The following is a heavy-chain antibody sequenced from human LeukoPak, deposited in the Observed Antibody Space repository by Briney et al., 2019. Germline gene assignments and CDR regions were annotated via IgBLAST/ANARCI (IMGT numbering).Heavy chain of an antibody. CDR1: GFTFSSYS. V-gene: IGHV3-21*04. Sequence: PGGSLRLSCAASGFTFSSYSMNWVRQAPGKGLEWVSFISSSSSYIYYADSVKGRFTISRDNAKNSLYLQMNSLRAEDTAVYYCARSGLSRFDYWGQGTLVTVSS. CDR3: ARSGLSRFDY. D-gene: IGHD4/OR15-4a*01. CDR2: ISSSSSYI. J-gene: IGHJ4*02.